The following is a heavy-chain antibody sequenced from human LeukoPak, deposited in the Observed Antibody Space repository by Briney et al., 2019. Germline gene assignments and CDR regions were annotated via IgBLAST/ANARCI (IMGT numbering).Heavy chain of an antibody. CDR2: IHNAGST. V-gene: IGHV4-39*01. Sequence: SQTLSLTCTVSGDSISNSTYYWGWIRQPPGKGLEWIGSIHNAGSTYYNPSLKGRVSISVDTSKAHFSLKLRSATAADTAVYYCARHGGISGVGPTEDYWGQGTLVTVSS. D-gene: IGHD2-2*01. J-gene: IGHJ4*02. CDR3: ARHGGISGVGPTEDY. CDR1: GDSISNSTYY.